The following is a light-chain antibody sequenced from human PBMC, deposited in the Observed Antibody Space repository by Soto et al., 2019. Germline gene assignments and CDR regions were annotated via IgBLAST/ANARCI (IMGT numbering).Light chain of an antibody. CDR1: QGISTY. V-gene: IGKV1-39*01. CDR3: QQSYRTPYT. CDR2: AAS. J-gene: IGKJ2*01. Sequence: DIQMTQSPSPLSASVGDRVTITCRASQGISTYLIWYQQRHGEAPKLLIYAASYLVSGVPSRFSGSGSGTDFTLTITSLQPEDFATYYCQQSYRTPYTFGPGTKLE.